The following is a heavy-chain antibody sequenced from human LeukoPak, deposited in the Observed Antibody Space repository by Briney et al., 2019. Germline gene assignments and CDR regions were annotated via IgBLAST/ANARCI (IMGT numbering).Heavy chain of an antibody. CDR2: INQDGSEK. V-gene: IGHV3-7*01. CDR1: GFTFSSYW. D-gene: IGHD4-17*01. CDR3: ARDRHGDTGDWSFDL. Sequence: QPGGSLRLSYAASGFTFSSYWMSWVRQAPGKGLEWVANINQDGSEKYYVDSVKGRFTISRDNGRSSLFLQMNSLRVEDTAVYYCARDRHGDTGDWSFDLWGRGTLVTVSS. J-gene: IGHJ2*01.